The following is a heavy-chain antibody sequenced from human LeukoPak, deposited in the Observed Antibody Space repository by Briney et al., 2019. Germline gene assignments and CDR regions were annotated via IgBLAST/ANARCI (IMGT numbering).Heavy chain of an antibody. CDR1: GGSISSYY. V-gene: IGHV4-59*01. Sequence: SETLSLTCTVSGGSISSYYWSWIRQPPGKGLEWIGYIYYSGSTKYNPSLKSRITTSVDTSKNQFSLKLTYVPAGDTAVYYCARARDTAMGPFDYWGQGTLVTVSS. CDR3: ARARDTAMGPFDY. J-gene: IGHJ4*02. D-gene: IGHD5-18*01. CDR2: IYYSGST.